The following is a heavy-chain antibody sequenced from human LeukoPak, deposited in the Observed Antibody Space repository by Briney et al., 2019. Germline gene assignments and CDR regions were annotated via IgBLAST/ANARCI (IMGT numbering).Heavy chain of an antibody. CDR2: INPNSGGT. Sequence: ASVKVSCKASGYTFTGYYMHWVRQAPGQGLEWMGWINPNSGGTNYAQKFQGRVTMTRDTSISTAYMELSRLRSDDTAVYYCASDYYDFWSGYYSGWFDPWGQGTLATVSS. CDR1: GYTFTGYY. D-gene: IGHD3-3*01. V-gene: IGHV1-2*02. CDR3: ASDYYDFWSGYYSGWFDP. J-gene: IGHJ5*02.